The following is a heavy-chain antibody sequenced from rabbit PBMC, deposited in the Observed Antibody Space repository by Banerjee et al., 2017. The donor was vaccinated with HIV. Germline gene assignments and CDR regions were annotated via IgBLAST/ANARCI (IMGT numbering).Heavy chain of an antibody. Sequence: QSLEESGGDLVKPGASLTLTCTASGFSFSSYWMCWVRQAPGKGLEWIACINAGSSGSAYYASWANGRFTISKASSTTVTLQMTSLTAADTATYFCARGAAGNLWGPGTLVTVS. J-gene: IGHJ4*01. CDR3: ARGAAGNL. D-gene: IGHD4-2*01. CDR1: GFSFSSYW. V-gene: IGHV1S40*01. CDR2: INAGSSGSA.